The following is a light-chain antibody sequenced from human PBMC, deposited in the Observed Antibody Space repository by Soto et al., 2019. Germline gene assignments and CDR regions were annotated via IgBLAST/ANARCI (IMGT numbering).Light chain of an antibody. CDR1: SSDIGSSNL. V-gene: IGLV2-23*01. Sequence: QSVLTQPASVSGSPGQSITISCTGTSSDIGSSNLVSWYQQHPGKAPKLIIYEGSRRPSGVSGRFSGSKSGNTASLTISGLQAEDEADYYSCSFVRSSNSYVFGTGTKVPVL. CDR2: EGS. CDR3: CSFVRSSNSYV. J-gene: IGLJ1*01.